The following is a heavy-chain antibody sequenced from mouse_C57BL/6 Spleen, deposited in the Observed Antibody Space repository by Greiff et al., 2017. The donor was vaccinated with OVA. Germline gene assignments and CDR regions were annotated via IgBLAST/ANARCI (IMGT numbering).Heavy chain of an antibody. D-gene: IGHD2-4*01. Sequence: QVQLKESGPELVKPGASVKISCKASGYAFSSSWMNWVKQRPGKGLEWIGRIYPGDGDTNYNGKFKGKATLTADKSSSTAYMQLSSLTSEDSAVYFCAKDYDKYYFDYWGQGTTLTVSS. CDR3: AKDYDKYYFDY. CDR1: GYAFSSSW. J-gene: IGHJ2*01. V-gene: IGHV1-82*01. CDR2: IYPGDGDT.